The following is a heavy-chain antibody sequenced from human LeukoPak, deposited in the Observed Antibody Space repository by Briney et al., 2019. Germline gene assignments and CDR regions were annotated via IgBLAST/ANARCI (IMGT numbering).Heavy chain of an antibody. Sequence: PETLSLTCTVSGGSISSSSYYWGWIRQPPGKGLEWIGSIYYSGSTYYNPSLKSRVTISVDTSKNQFSLKLSSVTAADTAVYYCARGGRGYSYGQRWGQGTLVTVSS. CDR3: ARGGRGYSYGQR. J-gene: IGHJ4*02. CDR1: GGSISSSSYY. D-gene: IGHD5-18*01. V-gene: IGHV4-39*01. CDR2: IYYSGST.